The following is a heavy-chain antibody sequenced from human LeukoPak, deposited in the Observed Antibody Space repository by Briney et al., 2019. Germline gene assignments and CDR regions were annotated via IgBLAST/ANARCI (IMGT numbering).Heavy chain of an antibody. CDR3: ARGGRATVITY. Sequence: SETLSLTCTVSGDSINIDNYYWGWIRQPPGKGLEWIGIVYYSGSTYYNPSLKSRVTISVDTSKNQFSLKLSSVTAADTAVYYCARGGRATVITYWGQGTLVTVSP. CDR1: GDSINIDNYY. J-gene: IGHJ4*02. V-gene: IGHV4-39*07. CDR2: VYYSGST. D-gene: IGHD4-11*01.